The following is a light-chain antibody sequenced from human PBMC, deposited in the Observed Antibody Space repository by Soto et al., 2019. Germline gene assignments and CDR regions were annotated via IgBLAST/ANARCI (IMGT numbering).Light chain of an antibody. J-gene: IGKJ4*01. CDR2: EAP. V-gene: IGKV1-27*01. CDR1: QDIGDY. CDR3: QMYNSAPQIT. Sequence: DIQMTQSPASLSASVGDRVTITCRASQDIGDYLAWYQQKPGKVPKVLIYEAPTLQSGVPSRFSGSGSGTDFTLTISGLQPEDVATFYCQMYNSAPQITFGGGTKVEIK.